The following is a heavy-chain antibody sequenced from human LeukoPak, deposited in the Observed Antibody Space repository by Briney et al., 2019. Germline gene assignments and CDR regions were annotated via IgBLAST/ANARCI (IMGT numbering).Heavy chain of an antibody. CDR1: GFTFSSYA. D-gene: IGHD4-23*01. Sequence: PGGSLRPSCAASGFTFSSYAMSWVRQAPGRGLEWVSAISGSGGSTYYADSVKGRFTISRDNSKNTLYLQMNSLRAEDTAVYYCAKVSTVVTHFDYWGQGTLVTVSS. V-gene: IGHV3-23*01. CDR2: ISGSGGST. CDR3: AKVSTVVTHFDY. J-gene: IGHJ4*02.